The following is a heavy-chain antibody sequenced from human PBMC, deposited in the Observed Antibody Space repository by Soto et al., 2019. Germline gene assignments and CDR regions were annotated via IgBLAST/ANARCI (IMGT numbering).Heavy chain of an antibody. V-gene: IGHV4-59*08. D-gene: IGHD1-26*01. CDR1: GGSISINY. CDR3: AGYDSGSSFAY. Sequence: QVQLQESGPGLVKPSETLSLTCSVSGGSISINYWCWIRQPPGKGLEWIGYIYYRGSTNYTPSLMSRVTNSVDTSKDQFSLRLRSVTAADTAVCYCAGYDSGSSFAYWGEGALVTVCS. CDR2: IYYRGST. J-gene: IGHJ4*02.